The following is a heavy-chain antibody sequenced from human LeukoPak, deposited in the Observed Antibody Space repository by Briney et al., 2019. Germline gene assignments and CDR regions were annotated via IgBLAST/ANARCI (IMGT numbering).Heavy chain of an antibody. CDR2: IRHDGSNT. V-gene: IGHV3-30*02. CDR3: AKGDHYDRRDPLNWFDP. D-gene: IGHD3-22*01. CDR1: GFTVISYH. J-gene: IGHJ5*02. Sequence: PGGSLRLSCAASGFTVISYHMYWVRQAPGKGLEWVAFIRHDGSNTYYADSVKGRFAISRDNSRKKLYLHMNSLRPEDTAVYYCAKGDHYDRRDPLNWFDPWGQGTLVTVSS.